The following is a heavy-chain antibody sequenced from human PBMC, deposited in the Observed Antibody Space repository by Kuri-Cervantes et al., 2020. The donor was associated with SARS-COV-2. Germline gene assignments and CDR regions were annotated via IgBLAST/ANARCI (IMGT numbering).Heavy chain of an antibody. CDR1: GGSFSGYY. J-gene: IGHJ6*02. D-gene: IGHD3-3*01. V-gene: IGHV4-34*01. CDR3: ARDGVRYYDFWSGYSPLYGMDV. CDR2: INHSGST. Sequence: SQTLSLTCAVYGGSFSGYYWSWIRQPPGKGLEWIGEINHSGSTNYNPSLKSRVTISVDTSKNQFSLKLSSVTAADTAVYYCARDGVRYYDFWSGYSPLYGMDVWSQGTTVTVSS.